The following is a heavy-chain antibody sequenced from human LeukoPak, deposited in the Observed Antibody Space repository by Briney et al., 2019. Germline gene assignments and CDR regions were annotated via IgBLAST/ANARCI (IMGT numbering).Heavy chain of an antibody. V-gene: IGHV4-34*01. J-gene: IGHJ5*02. Sequence: SETLSLTCAVYGGSFSGYYWSWIRQPPGKGLEWIGEINHSGSTIYNPSLKSRVTISVDTSKNQFSLKLSSVTAADTAVYYCARGLAHIVVVPAARSLSWFDPWGQGTLVTVSS. CDR2: INHSGST. D-gene: IGHD2-2*01. CDR1: GGSFSGYY. CDR3: ARGLAHIVVVPAARSLSWFDP.